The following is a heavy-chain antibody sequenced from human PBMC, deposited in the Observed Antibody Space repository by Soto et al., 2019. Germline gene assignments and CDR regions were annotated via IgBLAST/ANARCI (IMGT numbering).Heavy chain of an antibody. CDR3: ARFGYSSSSDAFDI. Sequence: GASGKVSSKGSCYTLSNSGISWGRPAPGQRDEWMGWTSAYNGNPNYAQKLQGRVTMTTDTSTSTAYMELRSLRSDDTAVYYCARFGYSSSSDAFDIWGQGTMVTVSS. J-gene: IGHJ3*02. D-gene: IGHD6-6*01. CDR1: CYTLSNSG. V-gene: IGHV1-18*01. CDR2: TSAYNGNP.